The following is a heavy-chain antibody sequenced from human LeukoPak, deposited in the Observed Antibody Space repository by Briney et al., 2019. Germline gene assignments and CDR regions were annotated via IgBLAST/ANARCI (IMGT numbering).Heavy chain of an antibody. Sequence: GASVKVSCKASGYTFTSYGISWVRQAPGQRLEWMGWISAYNVNANFAQKLQGRVTMTTDTSTNTAYMELRSLRSDDTAVYYCASWAGYCSSNNCYATSLDYWGQGTLVTVSA. CDR2: ISAYNVNA. J-gene: IGHJ4*02. V-gene: IGHV1-18*01. CDR1: GYTFTSYG. CDR3: ASWAGYCSSNNCYATSLDY. D-gene: IGHD2-2*01.